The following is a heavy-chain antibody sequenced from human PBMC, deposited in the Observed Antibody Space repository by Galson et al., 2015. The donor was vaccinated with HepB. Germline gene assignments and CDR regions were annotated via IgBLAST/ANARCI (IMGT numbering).Heavy chain of an antibody. Sequence: SLRLSCAASGFRFNIYNMNWVRQAPGKGLEWVSGITNRGGKTYYAETGKGRFTISRDNSKNTVFLQMSSLRAEYTAIYYYAKGAYMSSYSLYGMDAWGQGTTGIVSS. V-gene: IGHV3-23*01. CDR1: GFRFNIYN. D-gene: IGHD6-6*01. CDR2: ITNRGGKT. J-gene: IGHJ6*02. CDR3: AKGAYMSSYSLYGMDA.